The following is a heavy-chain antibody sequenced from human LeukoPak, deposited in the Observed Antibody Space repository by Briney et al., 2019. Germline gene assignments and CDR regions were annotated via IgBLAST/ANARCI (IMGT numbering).Heavy chain of an antibody. D-gene: IGHD3-9*01. CDR1: GFTFSSYA. Sequence: GGSLRLSCAASGFTFSSYAMNWVRQAPGEGLEWVAGISSGDRTFHAESVKGRFTVSRDKSKDTLYLQMNSLRAEDTAVYYCAKDATASPYFHWFDNWGQGTQVIVSS. CDR3: AKDATASPYFHWFDN. CDR2: ISSGDRT. J-gene: IGHJ4*02. V-gene: IGHV3-23*01.